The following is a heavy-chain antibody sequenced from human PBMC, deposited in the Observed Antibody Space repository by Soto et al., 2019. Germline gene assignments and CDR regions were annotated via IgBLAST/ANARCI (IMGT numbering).Heavy chain of an antibody. CDR3: ARSYGSGTYGSLDP. D-gene: IGHD3-10*01. V-gene: IGHV1-69*01. CDR2: IVAIFGTR. J-gene: IGHJ5*02. Sequence: QIQLVQSGAEVKKPWSSVKVSCKASGGTFSSYAINWVRQAPGQGLEWVGGIVAIFGTRNYAQQFQDRVTFTADESTTTAYMELNSLRSEDTAVYYCARSYGSGTYGSLDPWGQGTLVTVSS. CDR1: GGTFSSYA.